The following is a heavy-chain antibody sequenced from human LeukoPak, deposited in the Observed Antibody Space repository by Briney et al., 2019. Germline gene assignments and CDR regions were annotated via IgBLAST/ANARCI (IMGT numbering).Heavy chain of an antibody. CDR1: GFTFSSYW. CDR2: INSDGSST. D-gene: IGHD4-17*01. Sequence: QPGGSLRLSCAASGFTFSSYWMHWVRQAPGKGLVWVSRINSDGSSTSYADSVKGRFTISRDNAKSTLYLQMNSLRAEDTAVYYCARGPKMTTVTYWGQGTLVTVSS. J-gene: IGHJ4*02. V-gene: IGHV3-74*01. CDR3: ARGPKMTTVTY.